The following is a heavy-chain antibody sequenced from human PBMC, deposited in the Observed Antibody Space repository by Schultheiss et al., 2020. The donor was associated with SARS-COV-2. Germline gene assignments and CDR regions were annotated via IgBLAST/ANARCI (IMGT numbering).Heavy chain of an antibody. CDR2: ISSSGSTI. Sequence: GESLKISCAASGFTFSDYYMSWIRQAPGKGLEWVSYISSSGSTIYYADSVKGRFTISRDNAKNSLYLQMNSLRAEDTAVYYCAKDQGTMIVVVITTGFDYWGQGTLVTVSS. V-gene: IGHV3-11*01. CDR1: GFTFSDYY. D-gene: IGHD3-22*01. CDR3: AKDQGTMIVVVITTGFDY. J-gene: IGHJ4*02.